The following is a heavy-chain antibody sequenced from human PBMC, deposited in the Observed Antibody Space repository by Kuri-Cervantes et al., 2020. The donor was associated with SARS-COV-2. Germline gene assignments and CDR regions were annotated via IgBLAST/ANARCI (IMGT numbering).Heavy chain of an antibody. CDR2: IKQDGSEK. J-gene: IGHJ4*02. D-gene: IGHD1-26*01. CDR1: GFTFSSYW. Sequence: GGSLRLSCAASGFTFSSYWMSWVRQAPGKGLEWVANIKQDGSEKYYVDSVKGRFTISRDNSKNTLYLQMNNLRADDTAVYYCARSQGEWDLLVPIAYWGRGTLVTVSS. V-gene: IGHV3-7*03. CDR3: ARSQGEWDLLVPIAY.